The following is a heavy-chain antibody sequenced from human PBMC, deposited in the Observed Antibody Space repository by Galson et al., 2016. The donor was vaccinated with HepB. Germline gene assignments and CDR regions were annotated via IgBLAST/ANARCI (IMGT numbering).Heavy chain of an antibody. V-gene: IGHV3-33*01. Sequence: SLRLSCAASGFTFSSYGMHWVRQAPGKGLEWVAVIWYDGSNKYYADSVKGRFTISRDNSKNTLYLQMNSLRAEDTAVYYCAREALIAVTLLDVWGQGNPGHRLL. CDR2: IWYDGSNK. CDR3: AREALIAVTLLDV. D-gene: IGHD6-19*01. J-gene: IGHJ6*02. CDR1: GFTFSSYG.